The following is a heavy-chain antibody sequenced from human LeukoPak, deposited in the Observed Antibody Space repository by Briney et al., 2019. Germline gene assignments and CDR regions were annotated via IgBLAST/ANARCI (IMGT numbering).Heavy chain of an antibody. CDR1: GFTFSSYA. CDR3: AKDFRFLEWLLFDY. CDR2: ISGSGGST. J-gene: IGHJ4*02. Sequence: GGSLRLSCAASGFTFSSYAMSWVRQAPGKGLEWVSAISGSGGSTYYADSVQGRFTISRDNSKNTLYLQMNSLRAEDTAVYYCAKDFRFLEWLLFDYWGQGTLVTVSS. V-gene: IGHV3-23*01. D-gene: IGHD3-3*01.